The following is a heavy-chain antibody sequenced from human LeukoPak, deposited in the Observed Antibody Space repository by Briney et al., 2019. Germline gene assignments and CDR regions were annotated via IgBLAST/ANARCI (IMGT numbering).Heavy chain of an antibody. CDR3: ARAEALLWFGESPGAEYFQH. CDR2: ISSRSSYI. V-gene: IGHV3-21*01. Sequence: GGSLRLSCAASGFTFSSYNMNWVRQAPGKGLEWVSSISSRSSYIYYADSVKGRFTISRDNAKNSLYLQMNSLRAEDTAVYYCARAEALLWFGESPGAEYFQHWGQGTLVTVSS. CDR1: GFTFSSYN. J-gene: IGHJ1*01. D-gene: IGHD3-10*01.